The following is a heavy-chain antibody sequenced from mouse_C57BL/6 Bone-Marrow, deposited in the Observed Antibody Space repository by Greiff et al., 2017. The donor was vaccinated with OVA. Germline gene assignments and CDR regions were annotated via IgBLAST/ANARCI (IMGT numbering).Heavy chain of an antibody. CDR2: IWRGGST. CDR3: AKGGYYGSSYAMDY. J-gene: IGHJ4*01. CDR1: GFSLTSYG. Sequence: VMLVESGPGLVQPSQSLSITCTVSGFSLTSYGVHWVRQSPGKGLEWLGVIWRGGSTDYNAAFMSRLSITKDNSKSQVFFKMNSLQADDTAIYYCAKGGYYGSSYAMDYWGQGTSVTVSS. D-gene: IGHD1-1*01. V-gene: IGHV2-5*01.